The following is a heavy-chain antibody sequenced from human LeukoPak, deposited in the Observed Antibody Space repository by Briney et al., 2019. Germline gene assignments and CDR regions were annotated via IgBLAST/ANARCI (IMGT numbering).Heavy chain of an antibody. CDR2: IYTSGST. CDR3: ARSLPYDFSDYYYGMDV. D-gene: IGHD3-3*01. Sequence: SETLSLTCTVSGGSISSYYWSWIRQPAGKGLEWIGRIYTSGSTNYNPSLKSRVTMLVDTSKNQFSLKLSSVTAADTAVYYCARSLPYDFSDYYYGMDVWGQGTTVTVSS. V-gene: IGHV4-4*07. J-gene: IGHJ6*02. CDR1: GGSISSYY.